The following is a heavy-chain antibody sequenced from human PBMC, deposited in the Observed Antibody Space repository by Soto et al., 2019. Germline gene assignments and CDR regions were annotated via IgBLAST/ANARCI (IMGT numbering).Heavy chain of an antibody. V-gene: IGHV3-72*01. Sequence: EVQLVESGGGLVQPGGSLRLSCAASGFTFSDHYMDWVRQAPGKGLEWVGRTRNKANSYTTEYAASVKGRFTISRDDSKSSLYLQMNSLKTEDTAVYYCARADDSSGYYLDYWGQGTLVTVSS. CDR2: TRNKANSYTT. CDR1: GFTFSDHY. J-gene: IGHJ4*02. CDR3: ARADDSSGYYLDY. D-gene: IGHD3-22*01.